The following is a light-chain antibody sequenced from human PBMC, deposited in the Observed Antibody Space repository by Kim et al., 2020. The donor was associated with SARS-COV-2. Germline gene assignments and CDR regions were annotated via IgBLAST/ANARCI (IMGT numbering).Light chain of an antibody. CDR3: EKNDSSWT. CDR2: GAS. Sequence: EIVLTQSPGTLSLSPGERATLSCRASQSVSSSYLAWYQQKPGQAPRLLIYGASSRATGIPDRVSGSESVTDFTLTISRLEPEDFAVYYCEKNDSSWTFGQGTKVDIK. V-gene: IGKV3-20*01. J-gene: IGKJ1*01. CDR1: QSVSSSY.